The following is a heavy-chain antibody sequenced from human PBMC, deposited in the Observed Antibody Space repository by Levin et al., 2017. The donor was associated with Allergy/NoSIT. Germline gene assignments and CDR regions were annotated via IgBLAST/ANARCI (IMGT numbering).Heavy chain of an antibody. V-gene: IGHV3-30-3*01. CDR3: ARDFGDTRAFDI. Sequence: LSLTCAASGFTFSSYAMHWVRQAPGKGLEWVAVISYDGSNKYYADSVKGRFTISRDNSKNTLYLQMNSLRAEDTAVYYCARDFGDTRAFDIWGQGTMVTVSS. CDR2: ISYDGSNK. CDR1: GFTFSSYA. D-gene: IGHD3-10*01. J-gene: IGHJ3*02.